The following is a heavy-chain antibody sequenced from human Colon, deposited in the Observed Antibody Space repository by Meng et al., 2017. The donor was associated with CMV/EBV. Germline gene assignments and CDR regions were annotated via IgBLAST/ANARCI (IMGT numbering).Heavy chain of an antibody. J-gene: IGHJ6*02. V-gene: IGHV3-33*06. CDR1: EITFSYYD. D-gene: IGHD2-15*01. CDR2: IPYEGD. Sequence: GGSLRLSCAASEITFSYYDVYWVRQAPGKGLEWVAFIPYEGDDSVKGRFTISRDNSKNTLYLQMNSLRAEDTAVYYCAKVGVGLGYCSGGSCYPHYYYYGMDVWGQGTTVTVSS. CDR3: AKVGVGLGYCSGGSCYPHYYYYGMDV.